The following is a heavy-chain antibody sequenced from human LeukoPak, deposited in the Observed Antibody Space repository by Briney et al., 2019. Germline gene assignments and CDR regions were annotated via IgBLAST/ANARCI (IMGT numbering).Heavy chain of an antibody. J-gene: IGHJ5*02. CDR2: IRSDGGGQ. CDR1: GITFNKAG. CDR3: AREMLAAVAAQS. D-gene: IGHD6-19*01. V-gene: IGHV3-30*02. Sequence: QTGGSLRLSCTASGITFNKAGMHWVRQAPGKGLEWVAFIRSDGGGQYYADSVKGRFTISRDNSKNTLYLQMNSLRAEDTAVYYCAREMLAAVAAQSWGQGTLVTVSS.